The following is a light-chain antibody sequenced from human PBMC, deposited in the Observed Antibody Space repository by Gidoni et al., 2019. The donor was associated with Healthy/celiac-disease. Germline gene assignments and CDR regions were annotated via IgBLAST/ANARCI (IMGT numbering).Light chain of an antibody. V-gene: IGKV1-5*03. CDR2: KAS. CDR1: QSISNW. Sequence: DIQMTQFPSTLSASVGDRVTITCRASQSISNWLAWYQQKPEKAPKLLIYKASSLESGVPSRFSGSGSGTEFTLTISSLQPDDFATYYCQQYNSYPWTFGQGTKVEIK. CDR3: QQYNSYPWT. J-gene: IGKJ1*01.